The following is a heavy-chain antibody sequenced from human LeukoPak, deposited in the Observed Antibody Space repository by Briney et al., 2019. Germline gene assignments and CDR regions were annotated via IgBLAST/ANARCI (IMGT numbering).Heavy chain of an antibody. D-gene: IGHD4-17*01. CDR1: GGSFSGYY. V-gene: IGHV4-34*01. CDR2: INHSGST. CDR3: ARGIGDYRHFDY. J-gene: IGHJ4*02. Sequence: SETLSLTCAVYGGSFSGYYWSWIRQPPGNGLEWIGEINHSGSTNYNPSLKSRVTISVDTSKNQFSLKLSSVTAADTAVYYCARGIGDYRHFDYWGQGTLVTVSS.